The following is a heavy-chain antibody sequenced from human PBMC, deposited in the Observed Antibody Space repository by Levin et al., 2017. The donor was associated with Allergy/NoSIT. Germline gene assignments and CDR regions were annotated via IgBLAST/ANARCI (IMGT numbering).Heavy chain of an antibody. CDR3: ARVNSAYDYSVGY. J-gene: IGHJ4*02. V-gene: IGHV4-59*01. Sequence: PSETLSLTCTVSGGSISGYFWSWIRQPPGMGLEWIGYIYYSGSTNYNPSLKSRVTISVDTSKNQFSLQLSSVTAADTAVYYCARVNSAYDYSVGYWGQGTLVTVSS. CDR2: IYYSGST. D-gene: IGHD5-12*01. CDR1: GGSISGYF.